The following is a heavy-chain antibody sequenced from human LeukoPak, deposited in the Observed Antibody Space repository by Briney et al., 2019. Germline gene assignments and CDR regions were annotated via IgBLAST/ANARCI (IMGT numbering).Heavy chain of an antibody. CDR1: GYTFTSYD. CDR2: MNPNSGNT. D-gene: IGHD4-17*01. Sequence: ASLKLSCTASGYTFTSYDINWVRQATGQGLEWMGWMNPNSGNTGYAQKFQGRVTMTRNTSISTAYMELSSLRSEDTAVYYCARGYQYGENDYWGQGTLVTVSS. CDR3: ARGYQYGENDY. J-gene: IGHJ4*02. V-gene: IGHV1-8*02.